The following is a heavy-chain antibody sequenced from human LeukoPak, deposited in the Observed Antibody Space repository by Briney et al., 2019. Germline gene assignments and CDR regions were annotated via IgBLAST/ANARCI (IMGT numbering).Heavy chain of an antibody. J-gene: IGHJ4*02. V-gene: IGHV3-33*01. CDR2: VWSDGNSK. CDR1: GFTFSTYG. D-gene: IGHD4-17*01. CDR3: VSVLTVTFDS. Sequence: GRSLRLSCAASGFTFSTYGMHWVRQAPGKGLEWVALVWSDGNSKFYADSVKGRFTISRDNSKNTVYLQMNSLRAEDTAVYYCVSVLTVTFDSWGQGTLVTVSS.